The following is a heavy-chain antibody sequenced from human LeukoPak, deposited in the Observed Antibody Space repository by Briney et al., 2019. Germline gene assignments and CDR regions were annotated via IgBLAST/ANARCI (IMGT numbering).Heavy chain of an antibody. V-gene: IGHV1-69*01. CDR3: ARESDFGELLFGT. D-gene: IGHD3-10*01. CDR1: GGTFSSYA. CDR2: IIPIFGTA. Sequence: SVTVSCKASGGTFSSYAISWVRPAPARGLEWVGGIIPIFGTANYAQKFQGRVTITADESTSTAYMELSSLRSEDTAVYYCARESDFGELLFGTWGQGTLVSVSS. J-gene: IGHJ5*02.